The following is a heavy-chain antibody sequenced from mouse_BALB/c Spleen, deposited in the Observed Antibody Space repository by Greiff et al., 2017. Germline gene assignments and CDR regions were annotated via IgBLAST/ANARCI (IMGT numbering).Heavy chain of an antibody. CDR2: IWAGGST. CDR1: GFSLTSYG. Sequence: VQLVESGPGLVAPSQSLSITCTVSGFSLTSYGVHWVRQPPGKGLEWLGVIWAGGSTNYNSALMSRLSISKDNSKSQVFLIMNSLQTDDTAMYYCARVVGGSSPFAYWGQGTLVTVSA. D-gene: IGHD6-1*01. V-gene: IGHV2-9*02. CDR3: ARVVGGSSPFAY. J-gene: IGHJ3*01.